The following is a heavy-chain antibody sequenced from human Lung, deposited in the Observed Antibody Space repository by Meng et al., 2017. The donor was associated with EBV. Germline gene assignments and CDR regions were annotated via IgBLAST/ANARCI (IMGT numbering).Heavy chain of an antibody. Sequence: QGQTQESGPGLVKPSGTLSLTVAGSGGSISSSNWWSWVRQPPGKGLEWIGEIYHSGSTNYNPSLKSRVTISVDKSKNQFSLKLSSVTAADTAVYYCASGRKYCSSTSCYGQFDYWGQGTLVTVSS. J-gene: IGHJ4*02. CDR3: ASGRKYCSSTSCYGQFDY. V-gene: IGHV4-4*02. CDR1: GGSISSSNW. CDR2: IYHSGST. D-gene: IGHD2-2*01.